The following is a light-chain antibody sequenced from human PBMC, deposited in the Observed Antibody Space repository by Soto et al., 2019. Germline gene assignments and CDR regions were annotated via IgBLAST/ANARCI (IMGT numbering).Light chain of an antibody. CDR3: SSYAGSSNG. Sequence: QSPLTQPHSASGSPGQSGAISCTGTSSDVCGYNYVSSYKQLPGKAPKLIIYEVNERPSGPPDRFSGSKSGNSPSLSASCLLAEVEANYYCSSYAGSSNGFGTGPKVTVL. CDR1: SSDVCGYNY. CDR2: EVN. V-gene: IGLV2-8*01. J-gene: IGLJ1*01.